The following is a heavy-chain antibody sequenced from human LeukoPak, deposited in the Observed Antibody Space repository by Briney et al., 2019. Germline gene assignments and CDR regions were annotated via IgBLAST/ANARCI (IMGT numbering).Heavy chain of an antibody. CDR3: ARDMAVAGGSYDMDV. V-gene: IGHV3-21*01. D-gene: IGHD6-19*01. CDR1: GFTFSSYS. J-gene: IGHJ6*02. CDR2: ISSSSSYI. Sequence: GGSLRLSCAVSGFTFSSYSMNWVRQAPGKGLEWVSSISSSSSYIYYADSVKGRFTISRDNAKNSLYLQMNSLRAEDTAVYYCARDMAVAGGSYDMDVWGQGTTVTVSS.